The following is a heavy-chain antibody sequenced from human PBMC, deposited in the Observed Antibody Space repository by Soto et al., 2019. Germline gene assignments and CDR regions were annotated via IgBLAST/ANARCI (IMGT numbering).Heavy chain of an antibody. V-gene: IGHV1-69*01. J-gene: IGHJ4*02. CDR1: GGSFSSYA. CDR2: LIVILGTT. CDR3: ASGYYDSSGYSIDY. Sequence: QVQLVQSGAEVRQPGSSVKVSCQSFGGSFSSYAFSWVRQAPGQGLEWMGGLIVILGTTNYAQKFKGRVTFTADESTSTAYMEVSSLESEDTAIYYCASGYYDSSGYSIDYWGQGTQVTVSS. D-gene: IGHD3-22*01.